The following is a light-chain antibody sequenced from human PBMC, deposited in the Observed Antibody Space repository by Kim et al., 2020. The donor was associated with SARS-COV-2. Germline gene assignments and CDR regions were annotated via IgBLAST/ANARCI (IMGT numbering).Light chain of an antibody. V-gene: IGKV1D-13*01. CDR3: QQFYKYPLT. CDR2: HAS. J-gene: IGKJ4*01. CDR1: QGISSA. Sequence: AIQLTQSPSSLSASVGDRVNITCRASQGISSALAWYQQKPGKPPKLLICHASNLESGVPSRFSGSGSGTDFTLTISSLQPEDFATYYCQQFYKYPLTFGGGTKLGIK.